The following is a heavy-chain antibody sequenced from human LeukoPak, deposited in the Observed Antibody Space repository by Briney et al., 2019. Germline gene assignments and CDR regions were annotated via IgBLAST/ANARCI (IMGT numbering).Heavy chain of an antibody. CDR3: AKDVVYSSSYYPFDY. J-gene: IGHJ4*02. D-gene: IGHD6-6*01. CDR1: GFTFSSYW. Sequence: GGSLRLSCAASGFTFSSYWITWVRQAPGKGLEWVANIKQDGSEKYYVDSVKGRFTISRDNSKNTLYLQMNSLRAEDTAVYYCAKDVVYSSSYYPFDYWGQGTLVTVSS. CDR2: IKQDGSEK. V-gene: IGHV3-7*01.